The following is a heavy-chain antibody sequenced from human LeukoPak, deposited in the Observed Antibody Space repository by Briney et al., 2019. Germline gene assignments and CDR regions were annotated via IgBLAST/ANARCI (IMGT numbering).Heavy chain of an antibody. CDR3: ARGALLWFGDRMEYYFDY. D-gene: IGHD3-10*01. CDR2: INHSGST. V-gene: IGHV4-34*01. Sequence: SETLSLTCAVYGGSFSGYYWRWIRQPPGKGLEWIGEINHSGSTNYNPSLKSRVTISVDTSKNQFSLKLSSMTAADTAVYYCARGALLWFGDRMEYYFDYWGQGTLLTVSS. J-gene: IGHJ4*02. CDR1: GGSFSGYY.